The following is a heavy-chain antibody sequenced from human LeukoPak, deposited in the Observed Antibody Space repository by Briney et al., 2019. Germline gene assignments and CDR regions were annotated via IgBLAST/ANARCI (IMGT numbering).Heavy chain of an antibody. D-gene: IGHD5-24*01. Sequence: GVSLRLSCAASGFTLSNYGMHWVRQAPGKGLEWVAVISYDGSENYYADSVKGRFTISRDKSKNTLYLRMNSLRAEDTAVYYCAKAGMARDAFDIWDQGTMVTVSS. V-gene: IGHV3-30*18. CDR2: ISYDGSEN. CDR3: AKAGMARDAFDI. CDR1: GFTLSNYG. J-gene: IGHJ3*02.